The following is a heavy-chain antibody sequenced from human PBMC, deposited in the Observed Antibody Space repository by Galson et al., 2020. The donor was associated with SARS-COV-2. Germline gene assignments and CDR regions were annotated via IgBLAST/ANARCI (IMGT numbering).Heavy chain of an antibody. Sequence: GGSLRLSCSASGINFSSYAMHWVRQAPGKGLEYVSAISSNGGSTYYADSVKGRFTISRDNSKNTLYLQMSSLRAEDTAVYYCVKIGGVLWFGVLFRMTPTSYGMDVWGKGTTVTVSA. J-gene: IGHJ6*04. V-gene: IGHV3-64D*06. CDR2: ISSNGGST. CDR1: GINFSSYA. D-gene: IGHD3-10*01. CDR3: VKIGGVLWFGVLFRMTPTSYGMDV.